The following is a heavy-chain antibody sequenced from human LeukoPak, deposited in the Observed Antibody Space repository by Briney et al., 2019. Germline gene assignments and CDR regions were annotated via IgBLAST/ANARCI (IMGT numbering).Heavy chain of an antibody. J-gene: IGHJ4*02. D-gene: IGHD3-3*01. V-gene: IGHV1-18*01. CDR1: GYTFTSYG. CDR2: ISAYNGNT. CDR3: VRFDFWSGYLGSFDY. Sequence: ASVKVSCKASGYTFTSYGISWVRQAPGQGLEWMGWISAYNGNTNYAQKLQGRVTMTTDTSTSTAYMELRSLRSDDTAVYCCVRFDFWSGYLGSFDYWGQGTLVTVSS.